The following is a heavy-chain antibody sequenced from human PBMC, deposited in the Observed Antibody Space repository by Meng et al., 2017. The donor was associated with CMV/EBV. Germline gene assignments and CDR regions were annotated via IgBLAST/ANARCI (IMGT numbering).Heavy chain of an antibody. V-gene: IGHV4-61*01. CDR3: ASEIGLRWKLFDY. CDR2: IYYSGST. CDR1: GGSVSSGSYY. D-gene: IGHD4-23*01. Sequence: SETLSLTCTVSGGSVSSGSYYWSWIRQPPGKGLEWIGYIYYSGSTNYNPSLKSRVTISVDTSKNQFSLKLSSVTAADTAVHYCASEIGLRWKLFDYWGQGTLVTVSS. J-gene: IGHJ4*02.